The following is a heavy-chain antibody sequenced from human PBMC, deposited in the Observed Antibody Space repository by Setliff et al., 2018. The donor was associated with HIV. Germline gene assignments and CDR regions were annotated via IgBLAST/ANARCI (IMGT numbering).Heavy chain of an antibody. CDR3: ARVFRNLPDY. CDR1: GDFVSSDRAA. Sequence: PSQTLSLTRAISGDFVSSDRAAWNWIRQSPSRGLEWLGMTYYNSRWNYDYAASVESRITITSDTSKNQLSLHLTSMPPEDTAVYYCARVFRNLPDYWCQGTLVTVSS. D-gene: IGHD1-1*01. CDR2: TYYNSRWNY. J-gene: IGHJ4*02. V-gene: IGHV6-1*01.